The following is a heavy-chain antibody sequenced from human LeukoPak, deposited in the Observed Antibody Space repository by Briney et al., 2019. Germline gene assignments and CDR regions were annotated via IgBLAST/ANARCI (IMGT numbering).Heavy chain of an antibody. J-gene: IGHJ4*02. CDR2: IYAGGST. CDR3: ATIRGSNYFDY. V-gene: IGHV3-53*04. D-gene: IGHD3-3*02. CDR1: GVTVSGSY. Sequence: PGGSLRLSCAASGVTVSGSYMSWVRQAPGEGLEWVAVIYAGGSTYYADSVKGRFTISRQNSENTLYLQMNSLRPEDTAVYYCATIRGSNYFDYWGQGALVTVSS.